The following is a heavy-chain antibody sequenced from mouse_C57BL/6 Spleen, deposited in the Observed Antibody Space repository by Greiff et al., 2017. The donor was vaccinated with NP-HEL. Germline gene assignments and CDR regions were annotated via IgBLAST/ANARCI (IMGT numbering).Heavy chain of an antibody. Sequence: VQLVESGAELVRPGASVTLSCKASGYTFTDYEMHWVKQTPVHGLEWIGAIAPETGGTAYNQKFKGKAILTADKSSSTAYMELRSLTSEDSAVYYCTRTIPPRQPSDAMDYWGQGTSVTVSS. CDR2: IAPETGGT. CDR3: TRTIPPRQPSDAMDY. CDR1: GYTFTDYE. J-gene: IGHJ4*01. V-gene: IGHV1-15*01. D-gene: IGHD3-2*01.